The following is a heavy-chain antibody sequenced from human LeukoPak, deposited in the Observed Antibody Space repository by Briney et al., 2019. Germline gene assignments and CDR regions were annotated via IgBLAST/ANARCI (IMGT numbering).Heavy chain of an antibody. V-gene: IGHV3-49*04. D-gene: IGHD5-18*01. Sequence: TGGSLRLSCTGSGFTFGDHAMSWVRQAPGKGLEWVGFIRSKAYRGTTEYAASVKGRFSISRDDSASIAYLQMNSLKTEDTAVYYCARGPIQLWIHNAMDVWGQGTTATVSS. CDR1: GFTFGDHA. CDR2: IRSKAYRGTT. CDR3: ARGPIQLWIHNAMDV. J-gene: IGHJ6*02.